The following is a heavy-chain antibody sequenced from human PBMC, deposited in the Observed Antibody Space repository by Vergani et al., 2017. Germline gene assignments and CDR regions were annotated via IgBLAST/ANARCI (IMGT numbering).Heavy chain of an antibody. CDR3: ARGPGYSSGWYND. V-gene: IGHV4-61*02. CDR2: IYYSGST. J-gene: IGHJ4*02. D-gene: IGHD6-19*01. Sequence: QVQLQESGPGLVKPSQTLSLTCTVSGGSISSGSYYWSWIRQPAGKGLEWIGSIYYSGSTYYNPSLKSRVTISVDTSKNQFSLKLSSVTDADTAVYYCARGPGYSSGWYNDWGQGTLVTVSS. CDR1: GGSISSGSYY.